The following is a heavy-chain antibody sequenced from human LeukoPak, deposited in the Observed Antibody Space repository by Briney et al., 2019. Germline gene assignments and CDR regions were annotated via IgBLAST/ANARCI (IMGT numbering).Heavy chain of an antibody. J-gene: IGHJ4*02. CDR3: ARESVIAAAGSATSLFDY. Sequence: PSETLSLTCAVYGGSFSGYYWSWTRQPPGKGLEWIGEINHSGSTNYNPSLKSRVTISVDTSKNQFSLKLSSVTAADTAVYYCARESVIAAAGSATSLFDYWGQGTLVTVSS. CDR1: GGSFSGYY. V-gene: IGHV4-34*01. CDR2: INHSGST. D-gene: IGHD6-13*01.